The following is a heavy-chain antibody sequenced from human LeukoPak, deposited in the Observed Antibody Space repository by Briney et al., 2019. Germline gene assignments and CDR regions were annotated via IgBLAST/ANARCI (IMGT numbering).Heavy chain of an antibody. CDR2: ISWNSGSI. CDR1: GFTFDDYA. D-gene: IGHD5-18*01. Sequence: PGRSLRLSCVASGFTFDDYAMHWVRQAPGKGLEWVSGISWNSGSIGYADSVKGRFTISRDNAKNSLYLQMNSLRAEDTALYYCAKDLGRLWSRGFDYWGQGTLVTVSS. J-gene: IGHJ4*02. V-gene: IGHV3-9*01. CDR3: AKDLGRLWSRGFDY.